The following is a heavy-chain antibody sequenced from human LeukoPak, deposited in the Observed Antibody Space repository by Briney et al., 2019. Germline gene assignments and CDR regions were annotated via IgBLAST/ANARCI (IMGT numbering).Heavy chain of an antibody. CDR2: ISAYNGNT. V-gene: IGHV1-18*01. J-gene: IGHJ3*02. D-gene: IGHD1-26*01. CDR1: GYTFTSYG. CDR3: ARDFPKDSGSYAAFDI. Sequence: ASVKVSCKASGYTFTSYGISWVRQAPGQGLEWMGWISAYNGNTNYARKLQGRVTMTTDTSTSTAYMELRSLRSDDTAVYYCARDFPKDSGSYAAFDIWGQGTMVTVSS.